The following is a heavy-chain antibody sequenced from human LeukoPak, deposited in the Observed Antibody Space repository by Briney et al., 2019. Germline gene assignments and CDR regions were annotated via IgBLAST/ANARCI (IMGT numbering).Heavy chain of an antibody. CDR1: GFTVSSNS. Sequence: PGGSLRLSCTVSGFTVSSNSMSWVRQAPGKGLEWVSFIYSDNTHYSDSVKGRFTISRDNSKNTLYLQMNSLRPEDTAVYYCAKDLYGSGWYNYFDPWGQGTLVTVSS. V-gene: IGHV3-66*03. J-gene: IGHJ5*02. CDR2: IYSDNT. D-gene: IGHD6-19*01. CDR3: AKDLYGSGWYNYFDP.